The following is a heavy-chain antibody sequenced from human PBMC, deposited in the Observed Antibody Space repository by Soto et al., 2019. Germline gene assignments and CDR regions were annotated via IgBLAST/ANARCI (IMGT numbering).Heavy chain of an antibody. CDR3: ARDGDDYYDSSGYYYGGKVFDY. CDR1: GFTFSSYW. Sequence: QPGGSLRLSCAASGFTFSSYWMSWVRQAPGKGLEWVANIKQDGSEKYYVDSVKGRFTISRDNAKNSLYLQMNSLRAEDTAVYYCARDGDDYYDSSGYYYGGKVFDYWGQGTLVTVSS. J-gene: IGHJ4*02. CDR2: IKQDGSEK. D-gene: IGHD3-22*01. V-gene: IGHV3-7*03.